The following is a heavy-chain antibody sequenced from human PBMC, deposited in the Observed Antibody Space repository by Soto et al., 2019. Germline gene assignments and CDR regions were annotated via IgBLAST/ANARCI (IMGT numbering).Heavy chain of an antibody. J-gene: IGHJ4*02. CDR3: AREWGSYVRSWPYRDY. CDR1: GFTFSSYW. D-gene: IGHD1-26*01. Sequence: SCAASGFTFSSYWMHWVRQAPGKGLVWVSRINSDGSSTSYADSVKGRFTISRDNAKNTLYLQMNSLRAEDTAVYYCAREWGSYVRSWPYRDYWGQGTLVTVSS. V-gene: IGHV3-74*01. CDR2: INSDGSST.